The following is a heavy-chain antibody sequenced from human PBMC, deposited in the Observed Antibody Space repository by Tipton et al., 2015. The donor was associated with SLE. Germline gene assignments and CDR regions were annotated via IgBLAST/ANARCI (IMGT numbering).Heavy chain of an antibody. CDR2: ISHSGDT. J-gene: IGHJ4*02. CDR3: ARVAQGTLTVYSIDY. D-gene: IGHD2-15*01. V-gene: IGHV4-4*02. Sequence: TLSLTCGVSGGSITSNKWWTWVRQPPGKGLEWIGEISHSGDTDYNPSLKSRVTMSVDKSKNQFSLKLSSVTAADTAVYYCARVAQGTLTVYSIDYWGQGTLVTVSS. CDR1: GGSITSNKW.